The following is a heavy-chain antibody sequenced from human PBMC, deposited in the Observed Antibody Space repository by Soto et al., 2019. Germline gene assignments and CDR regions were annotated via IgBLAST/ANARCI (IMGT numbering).Heavy chain of an antibody. D-gene: IGHD2-15*01. Sequence: GGSLRLSCAASGFTFSSYAMSWVRQAPGKGLEWVSAISGSGGSTYYADSVKGRFTISRDNSKNTLYLQMNSLRAEDTAVYYCAKAARYCSDGSCRHPFDYWGRGTLVTVSS. V-gene: IGHV3-23*01. CDR3: AKAARYCSDGSCRHPFDY. CDR1: GFTFSSYA. CDR2: ISGSGGST. J-gene: IGHJ4*02.